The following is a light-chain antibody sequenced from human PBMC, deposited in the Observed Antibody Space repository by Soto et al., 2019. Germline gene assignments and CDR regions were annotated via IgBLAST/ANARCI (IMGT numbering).Light chain of an antibody. Sequence: QSALTQPASVSGSPGQSITISCTGSSSDIGAYDYVSWYQQRPVKAPKLMIFDVTNRPSGVSDRFSGSKSGNTASLTISGLQTEDEADYYCSSYTSSSTPYVFGTGTKVT. CDR2: DVT. J-gene: IGLJ1*01. CDR1: SSDIGAYDY. V-gene: IGLV2-14*01. CDR3: SSYTSSSTPYV.